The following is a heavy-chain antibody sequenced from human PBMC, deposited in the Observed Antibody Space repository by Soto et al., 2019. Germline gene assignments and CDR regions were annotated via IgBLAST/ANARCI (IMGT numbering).Heavy chain of an antibody. V-gene: IGHV3-23*01. D-gene: IGHD3-16*01. J-gene: IGHJ1*01. CDR1: GFTFSSYA. CDR3: AKRGGRGADSKAEYFQH. Sequence: EVQLLESGGGLVQPGGSLRLSCAASGFTFSSYAMSWVRQAPGKGLEWVSGISGSGGTTECADSVKGRFTISRDNSKTTGDPHRNSRRAEDTAVYYGAKRGGRGADSKAEYFQHWGQGTLVTVSS. CDR2: ISGSGGTT.